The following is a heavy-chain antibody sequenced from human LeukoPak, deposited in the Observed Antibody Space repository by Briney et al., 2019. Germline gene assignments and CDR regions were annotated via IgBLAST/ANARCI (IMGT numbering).Heavy chain of an antibody. D-gene: IGHD3-10*01. V-gene: IGHV3-30-3*01. CDR1: GFTFSSYA. J-gene: IGHJ6*02. CDR3: ARDTDGELLDYYYGMDV. CDR2: VSYDGSNK. Sequence: GRSLRLSCAASGFTFSSYAMHWVRQAPGKGLEWVAVVSYDGSNKYYADSVKGRFTISRDNSKNTLYLQMNSLRAEDTAVYYCARDTDGELLDYYYGMDVWGQRTTGTVSS.